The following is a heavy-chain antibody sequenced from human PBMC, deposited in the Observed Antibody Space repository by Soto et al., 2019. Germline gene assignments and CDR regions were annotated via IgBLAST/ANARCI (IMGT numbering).Heavy chain of an antibody. V-gene: IGHV1-69*06. Sequence: SVKVSCKASGGTFSSYSISWVRQAPGQGLEWMGGIIPIFGTANYAQKFQGRVTITADKSTSTAYMELSSLRSEDTAVYYCATTTVAHHLYYYYYGMDVWGQGTTVTVSS. J-gene: IGHJ6*02. CDR2: IIPIFGTA. CDR1: GGTFSSYS. D-gene: IGHD4-4*01. CDR3: ATTTVAHHLYYYYYGMDV.